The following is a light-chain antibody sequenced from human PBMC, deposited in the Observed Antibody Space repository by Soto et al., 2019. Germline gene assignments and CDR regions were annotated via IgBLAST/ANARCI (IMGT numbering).Light chain of an antibody. CDR1: QSVSNN. CDR2: GAS. CDR3: QQYNNWPPWT. V-gene: IGKV3-15*01. J-gene: IGKJ1*01. Sequence: EIVLTQSPGTLSVSPGARVTLSCRASQSVSNNLAWYQQKRGQAPSLLIYGASTRATGVPARFSGSGSGTDFTLTISSLQSEDFAVYYGQQYNNWPPWTFGQGTKVDIK.